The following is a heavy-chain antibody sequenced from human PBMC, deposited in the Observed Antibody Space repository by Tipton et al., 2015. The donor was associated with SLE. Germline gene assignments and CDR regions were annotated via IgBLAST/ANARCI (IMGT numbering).Heavy chain of an antibody. Sequence: TLSLTCAVSGYSISSGYYWGWIRQPPGKGLEWIGSIYHSGSTYYNPSLKSRVTISVDTSKNQFSLELSSVTAADTAVYYCARDRGSGWYNWGQGTLVTVSS. V-gene: IGHV4-38-2*02. CDR2: IYHSGST. CDR3: ARDRGSGWYN. D-gene: IGHD6-19*01. J-gene: IGHJ4*02. CDR1: GYSISSGYY.